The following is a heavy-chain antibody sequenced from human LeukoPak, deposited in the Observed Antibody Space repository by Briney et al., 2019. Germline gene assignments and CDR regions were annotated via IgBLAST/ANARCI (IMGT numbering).Heavy chain of an antibody. CDR3: TRDQTPYY. V-gene: IGHV3-49*04. Sequence: GGSLRPSCTGSGFTFGDYAMTWVRQAPGKGLEWVGFIRSQIYGGTPEYAASAKGRFTISGDDSEGVAYLQMNSLKTEDTAVYYCTRDQTPYYWGQGTLVTVSS. J-gene: IGHJ4*02. CDR2: IRSQIYGGTP. CDR1: GFTFGDYA.